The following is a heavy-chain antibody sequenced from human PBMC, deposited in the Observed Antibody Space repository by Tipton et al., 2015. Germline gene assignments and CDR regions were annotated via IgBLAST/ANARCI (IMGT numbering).Heavy chain of an antibody. V-gene: IGHV3-30*18. J-gene: IGHJ6*02. D-gene: IGHD3-3*01. Sequence: SLRLSCAASGFTFSAYGMHWVRQAPGKGLEWVALISYDGNNEYYLDSVKGRFTISRDNSKNTLYLQMTSLRVEDTAMYHCAKDSTQYYDFFSGLNYYYNGMDVWGQGTTVTVSS. CDR3: AKDSTQYYDFFSGLNYYYNGMDV. CDR2: ISYDGNNE. CDR1: GFTFSAYG.